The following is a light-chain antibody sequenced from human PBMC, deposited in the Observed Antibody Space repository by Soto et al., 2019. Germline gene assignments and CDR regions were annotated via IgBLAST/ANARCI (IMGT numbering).Light chain of an antibody. J-gene: IGKJ1*01. CDR3: QHYNSHSPWT. Sequence: DIQLPQSPSTLSASVGDRVTITCRASQTITNWLAWYQQKPGKAPNLLIYKLSTLESGVPSRFSGGGSGTEFPLTISSLQPEDFATYYCQHYNSHSPWTFGQGTKVEIK. V-gene: IGKV1-5*03. CDR2: KLS. CDR1: QTITNW.